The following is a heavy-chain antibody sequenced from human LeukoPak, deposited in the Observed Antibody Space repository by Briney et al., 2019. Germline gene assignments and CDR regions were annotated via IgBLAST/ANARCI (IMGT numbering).Heavy chain of an antibody. CDR3: ARDRENIKIVEMATIRGSYFDY. Sequence: GGSLRLSWAASGFTLRSYAMHWVRQVPGKGLEWEAVISYDGSNKYYADSVKGRFTISRDNSKNTLYLQMNSLRAEDTAVYYCARDRENIKIVEMATIRGSYFDYWGQGTLVTVSS. CDR2: ISYDGSNK. CDR1: GFTLRSYA. V-gene: IGHV3-30-3*01. J-gene: IGHJ4*02. D-gene: IGHD5-24*01.